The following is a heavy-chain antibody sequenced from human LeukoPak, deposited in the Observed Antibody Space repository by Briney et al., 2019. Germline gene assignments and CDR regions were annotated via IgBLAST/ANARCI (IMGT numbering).Heavy chain of an antibody. CDR3: ARGGGSYLDYFDY. CDR2: IYYSGST. CDR1: GGSISSGGYY. V-gene: IGHV4-31*03. J-gene: IGHJ4*02. Sequence: SETLSLTCTVSGGSISSGGYYWSWIRQHPGKGLEWIGYIYYSGSTYYNPSLKSRVTISVDTSKNQFSLKLSSVTAADTAVYYCARGGGSYLDYFDYWGQGTLVTVSS. D-gene: IGHD1-26*01.